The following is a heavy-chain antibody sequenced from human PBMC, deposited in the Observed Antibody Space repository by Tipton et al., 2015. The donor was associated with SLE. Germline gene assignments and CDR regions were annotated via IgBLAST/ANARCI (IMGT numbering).Heavy chain of an antibody. V-gene: IGHV4-39*07. CDR3: ARRGRSAWFPGV. J-gene: IGHJ4*02. CDR2: ISSSGST. Sequence: TLSLTCNVSGGSINSSTSFWAWIRQPPGRGLEWIASISSSGSTDHNPSLRSRVSISLDTAKNQFSLRLTSATAADTAVYYCARRGRSAWFPGVWGQGTLDTVSS. D-gene: IGHD3-10*01. CDR1: GGSINSSTSF.